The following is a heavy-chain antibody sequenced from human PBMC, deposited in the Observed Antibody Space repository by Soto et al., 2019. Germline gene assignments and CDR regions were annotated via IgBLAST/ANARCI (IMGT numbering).Heavy chain of an antibody. V-gene: IGHV3-30-3*01. CDR2: ISYDGSNK. Sequence: PGGSLRLSCAASGFTFSSYAMHWVRQAPGKGLEWVAVISYDGSNKYYADSVKGRFTISRDNSKNTLYLQMNSLRAEDTAVYYCARAWYYYDSSGCDYWGQGTLVTVSS. D-gene: IGHD3-22*01. J-gene: IGHJ4*02. CDR1: GFTFSSYA. CDR3: ARAWYYYDSSGCDY.